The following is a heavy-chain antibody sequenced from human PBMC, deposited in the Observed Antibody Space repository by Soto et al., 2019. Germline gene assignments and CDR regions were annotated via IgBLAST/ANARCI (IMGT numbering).Heavy chain of an antibody. V-gene: IGHV3-23*01. D-gene: IGHD6-13*01. J-gene: IGHJ5*02. CDR2: ISGSGGST. Sequence: PGGSLRLSCAASGFTFSSYAMSWVRQAPGKGLEWVSAISGSGGSTYYADSVKGRFTISRDNSKNTLYLQMNSLRAEDTAVYYCVLKVESTQAAAGTCWFDPWGQGTLVTVSS. CDR3: VLKVESTQAAAGTCWFDP. CDR1: GFTFSSYA.